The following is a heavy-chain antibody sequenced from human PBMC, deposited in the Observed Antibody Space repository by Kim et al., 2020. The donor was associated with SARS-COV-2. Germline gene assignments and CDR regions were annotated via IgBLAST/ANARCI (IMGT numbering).Heavy chain of an antibody. CDR3: ARHVWAGYSSTWYMDY. D-gene: IGHD6-13*01. CDR2: LFYSGST. V-gene: IGHV4-39*01. Sequence: SETLSLTCSVSGGSISDNYHYWAWIRQPPGKGLEWLGSLFYSGSTYYNPSLKTQVTLSVDPPKNQFSLKMTSVTAADTAIYYCARHVWAGYSSTWYMDYWGQGTRVTVSS. J-gene: IGHJ4*02. CDR1: GGSISDNYHY.